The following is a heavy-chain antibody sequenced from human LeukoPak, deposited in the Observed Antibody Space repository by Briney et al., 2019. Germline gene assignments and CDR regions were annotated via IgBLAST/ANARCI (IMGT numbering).Heavy chain of an antibody. Sequence: GGSLRLSCAASGFTFSSYEMSWVRQAPGKGLEWDSYISSSGSTIYYADSVKGRFTISRDNAKNSLYLQMNSLRAEDTAVYYCARSPSNYYDSKGFEPWGQGTLVTVSS. J-gene: IGHJ5*02. CDR2: ISSSGSTI. V-gene: IGHV3-48*03. D-gene: IGHD3-22*01. CDR3: ARSPSNYYDSKGFEP. CDR1: GFTFSSYE.